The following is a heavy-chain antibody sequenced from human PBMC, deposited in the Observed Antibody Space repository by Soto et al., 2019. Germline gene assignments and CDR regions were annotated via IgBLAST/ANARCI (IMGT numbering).Heavy chain of an antibody. D-gene: IGHD3-3*01. V-gene: IGHV3-48*02. CDR3: ARVGYYDDDPFDQKDV. J-gene: IGHJ6*02. Sequence: GGSLRLSCAASGFTFSSYSMNWVRQAPGKGLEWVSYISSSSSTIYYADSVKGRFTISRDNAKNSLYLQMNSLRDEDTAVYYCARVGYYDDDPFDQKDVWGQGTTVTVSS. CDR1: GFTFSSYS. CDR2: ISSSSSTI.